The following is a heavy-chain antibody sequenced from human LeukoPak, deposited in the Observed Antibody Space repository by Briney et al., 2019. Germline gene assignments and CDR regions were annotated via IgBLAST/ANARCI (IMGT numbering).Heavy chain of an antibody. J-gene: IGHJ4*02. CDR1: GVSFSGYY. V-gene: IGHV4-34*01. CDR3: ARGFDKTYYYDSSGYYYGY. D-gene: IGHD3-22*01. CDR2: INHSGST. Sequence: KPSETLSLTCAVYGVSFSGYYWSWIRQPPGKGLEWIGEINHSGSTNYNPSPKSGVTISVDTSKNQFSLKLSSVTAADTAVYDCARGFDKTYYYDSSGYYYGYWGQGTLVTVSS.